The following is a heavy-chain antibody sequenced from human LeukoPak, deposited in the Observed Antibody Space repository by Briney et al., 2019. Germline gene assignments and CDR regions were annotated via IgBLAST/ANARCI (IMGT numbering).Heavy chain of an antibody. CDR1: GFTFSSYR. CDR3: ARIGYSNGWYYFDY. D-gene: IGHD6-19*01. J-gene: IGHJ4*02. Sequence: GGSLRLSCAASGFTFSSYRMHWVRHAPGKGLVWVSRINSDGSSTDYADSVKGRFTISRDNAKNTLCLQMNSLRAEDTAVYYCARIGYSNGWYYFDYWGQGTLVTVSS. CDR2: INSDGSST. V-gene: IGHV3-74*01.